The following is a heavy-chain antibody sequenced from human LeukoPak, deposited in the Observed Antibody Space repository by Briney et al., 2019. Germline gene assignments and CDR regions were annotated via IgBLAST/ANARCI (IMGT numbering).Heavy chain of an antibody. D-gene: IGHD3-22*01. Sequence: GGSLRLSCAASGFTFSSYAMHWVRQAPGKGLEWVAVISYDGSNEYYADSVKGRFTISRDNSKNTLYLQMNSLRAEDTAVYYCAKAESYYYDSSGYYKTEYFQHWGQGTLVTVSS. V-gene: IGHV3-30-3*01. CDR1: GFTFSSYA. J-gene: IGHJ1*01. CDR2: ISYDGSNE. CDR3: AKAESYYYDSSGYYKTEYFQH.